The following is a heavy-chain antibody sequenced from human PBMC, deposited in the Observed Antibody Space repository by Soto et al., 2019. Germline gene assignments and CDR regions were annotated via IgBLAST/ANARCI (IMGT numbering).Heavy chain of an antibody. J-gene: IGHJ5*02. D-gene: IGHD3-22*01. V-gene: IGHV4-30-4*01. CDR2: IYYSGST. CDR1: GGSISSGDYY. Sequence: PSETLSLTCTVSGGSISSGDYYWSWIRKPPGKGLEWIGYIYYSGSTYYNPSLKSRVTISVDTSKNQFSLKLSSVTAADTAVYYCARGGYDSSGYYYLGNQGFDPWGQGTLVTVSS. CDR3: ARGGYDSSGYYYLGNQGFDP.